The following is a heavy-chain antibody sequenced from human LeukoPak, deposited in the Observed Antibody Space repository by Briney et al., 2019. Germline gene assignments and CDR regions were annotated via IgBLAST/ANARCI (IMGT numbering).Heavy chain of an antibody. CDR2: INPNSGGT. J-gene: IGHJ6*03. Sequence: ASVKVSCKASGYTFTGYYMHWVRQAPGRGLEWMGWINPNSGGTNYAQKFQGRVTMTRDTSISTAYMELSRLRSDDTAVYYCARGGHSSSWYYYYYYMDVWGKGTTVTVSS. CDR1: GYTFTGYY. D-gene: IGHD6-13*01. CDR3: ARGGHSSSWYYYYYYMDV. V-gene: IGHV1-2*02.